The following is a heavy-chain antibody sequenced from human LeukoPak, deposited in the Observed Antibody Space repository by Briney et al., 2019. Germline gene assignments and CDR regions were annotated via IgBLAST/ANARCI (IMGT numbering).Heavy chain of an antibody. CDR1: GFTFDDYA. V-gene: IGHV3-53*01. J-gene: IGHJ3*02. CDR3: ARGAAFDI. Sequence: GGSLRLSCAASGFTFDDYAMHWVRQAPGKGLEWVSVIYNAGSTYYADSVRGRFTISGDNSKNTLYLQMNSLRAEDTAVYYCARGAAFDIWGHGTMVTVSS. CDR2: IYNAGST.